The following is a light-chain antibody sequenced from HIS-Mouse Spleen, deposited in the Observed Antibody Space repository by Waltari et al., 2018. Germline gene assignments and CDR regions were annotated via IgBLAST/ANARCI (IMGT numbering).Light chain of an antibody. CDR2: DVS. CDR3: CSYAGSYTGV. V-gene: IGLV2-11*01. Sequence: QSALTQPRSVSGSPVQSVTISFTGTSSDVGGYYYVSWYQQHPGKAPKLMIYDVSKRPSGVPDRFSGSKSGNTASLTISGLQAEDEADYYCCSYAGSYTGVFGTGTKVTVL. CDR1: SSDVGGYYY. J-gene: IGLJ1*01.